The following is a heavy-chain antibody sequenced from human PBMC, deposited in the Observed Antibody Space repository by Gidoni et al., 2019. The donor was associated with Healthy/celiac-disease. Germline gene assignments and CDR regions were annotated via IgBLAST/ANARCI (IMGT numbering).Heavy chain of an antibody. V-gene: IGHV3-23*01. CDR1: GFPFSSYA. CDR2: ISGSGGST. D-gene: IGHD3-3*01. J-gene: IGHJ4*02. Sequence: EVQLLESGGGLVQPGGSLRLSCAASGFPFSSYAMSWVRRAPGKGLEWVAAISGSGGSTYYADSVKGRFTISRDNSKNTLYLQMNSLRAEDTAVYYCAKDLFLEWFAVFSRASDVDYWGQGTLVTVSS. CDR3: AKDLFLEWFAVFSRASDVDY.